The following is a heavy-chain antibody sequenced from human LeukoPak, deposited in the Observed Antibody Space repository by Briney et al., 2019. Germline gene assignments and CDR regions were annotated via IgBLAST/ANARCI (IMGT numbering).Heavy chain of an antibody. D-gene: IGHD3-16*01. V-gene: IGHV3-11*04. CDR2: ISSSGSTI. CDR1: GFTFSDYY. J-gene: IGHJ3*02. CDR3: ARDRGTLGGAFDI. Sequence: GGSLRLSCAASGFTFSDYYMSWIRQAPGKELKWFSYISSSGSTIYYADSVKGRFTISRDNAKNSLYLQMNSLRAQDTAVYYCARDRGTLGGAFDIWGQGTMVTVSS.